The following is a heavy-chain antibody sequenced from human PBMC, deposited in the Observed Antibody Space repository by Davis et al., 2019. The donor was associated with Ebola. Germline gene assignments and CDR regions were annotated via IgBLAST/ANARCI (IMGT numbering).Heavy chain of an antibody. CDR2: IYYSGST. J-gene: IGHJ6*02. D-gene: IGHD2-15*01. CDR3: ARVVAATGNYYYYYGMDV. V-gene: IGHV4-61*08. CDR1: GGSISSGGYY. Sequence: SETLSLTCTVSGGSISSGGYYWSWIRQHPGKGLEWIGYIYYSGSTNYNPSLKSRVTISVDTSKNQFSLKLSSVTAADTAVYYCARVVAATGNYYYYYGMDVWGQGTTVTVSS.